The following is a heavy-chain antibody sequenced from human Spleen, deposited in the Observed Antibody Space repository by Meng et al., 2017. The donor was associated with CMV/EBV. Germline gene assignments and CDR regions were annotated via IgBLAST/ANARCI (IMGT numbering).Heavy chain of an antibody. Sequence: KVSCKASGYNFTGYYMHWVRQAPGQGLEWMGGINPNSGGTNYAQKFQGRVTMTRDTSISTAYMELSRLRSDDTAVYYCAREEQLDYWGQGTLVTVSS. V-gene: IGHV1-2*02. CDR2: INPNSGGT. J-gene: IGHJ4*02. CDR1: GYNFTGYY. D-gene: IGHD6-6*01. CDR3: AREEQLDY.